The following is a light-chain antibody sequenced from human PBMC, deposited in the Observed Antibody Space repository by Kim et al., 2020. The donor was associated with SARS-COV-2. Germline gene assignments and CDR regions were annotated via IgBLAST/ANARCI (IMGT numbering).Light chain of an antibody. CDR1: QSVQS. V-gene: IGKV3-20*01. Sequence: EIVLTQFPGTLSLSPGERATLSCRASQSVQSLAWYQQKPGQAPRLLIYGASSRGTGIPHRFSGSGSGTDFTLTISRLETEDFAVYYCQKSGDSLTFGGGTRVDIK. CDR3: QKSGDSLT. CDR2: GAS. J-gene: IGKJ4*01.